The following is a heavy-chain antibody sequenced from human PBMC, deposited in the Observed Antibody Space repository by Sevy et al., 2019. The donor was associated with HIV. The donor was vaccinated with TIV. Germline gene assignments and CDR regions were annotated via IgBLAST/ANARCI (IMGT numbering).Heavy chain of an antibody. CDR1: GFIFRDYG. Sequence: GWSLRLSCRTSGFIFRDYGVSWVRQAPGRGLEWLGFIRNKAYNGTTDYAASVKGRFTISRDDSKSVAFLHMASLRTEDTGIYFCTRSTTTIYWGRGTLVTVSS. CDR2: IRNKAYNGTT. CDR3: TRSTTTIY. V-gene: IGHV3-49*04. J-gene: IGHJ4*02. D-gene: IGHD5-12*01.